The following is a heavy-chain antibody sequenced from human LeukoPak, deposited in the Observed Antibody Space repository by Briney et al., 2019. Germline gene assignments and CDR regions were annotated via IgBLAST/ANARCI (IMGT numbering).Heavy chain of an antibody. J-gene: IGHJ3*02. CDR3: ARDTLYDILTGYGGAFDI. CDR1: GFTFSSYA. CDR2: ISYGGSNK. V-gene: IGHV3-30-3*01. D-gene: IGHD3-9*01. Sequence: GGSLRLSCAASGFTFSSYAMHWVRQAPGKGLEWVAVISYGGSNKYYADSVKGRFTISRDNSKNTLYLQMNSLRAEDTAVYYCARDTLYDILTGYGGAFDIWGQGTMVTVSS.